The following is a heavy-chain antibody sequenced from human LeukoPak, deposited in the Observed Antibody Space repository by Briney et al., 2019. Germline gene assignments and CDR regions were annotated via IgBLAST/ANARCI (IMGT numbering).Heavy chain of an antibody. V-gene: IGHV4-4*02. CDR3: ARYLKTYYYGSGSYPFDP. CDR2: IYHSGST. J-gene: IGHJ5*02. D-gene: IGHD3-10*01. Sequence: SETLSLTCAVSGGSISSSNWWSWVRQPPGKGLEWIGEIYHSGSTNYNPSLKSRVTISVDTSKNQFSLKLSSVTAADTAVYYCARYLKTYYYGSGSYPFDPWGQGTLVTVSS. CDR1: GGSISSSNW.